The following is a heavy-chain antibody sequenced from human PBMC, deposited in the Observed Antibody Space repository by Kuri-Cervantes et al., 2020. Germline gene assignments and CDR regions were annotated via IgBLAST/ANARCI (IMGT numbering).Heavy chain of an antibody. J-gene: IGHJ6*02. CDR1: GFTFSSYA. CDR2: ISYDGSNK. CDR3: ARDHYYDSSYYGMDV. D-gene: IGHD3-22*01. V-gene: IGHV3-30*14. Sequence: GESLKISCAASGFTFSSYAMHWVRQAPGKGLEWVAVISYDGSNKYYADSVKGRFTISRDNSKNTLYLQMNSLRAEDTAVYYCARDHYYDSSYYGMDVWGQGTTVTVSS.